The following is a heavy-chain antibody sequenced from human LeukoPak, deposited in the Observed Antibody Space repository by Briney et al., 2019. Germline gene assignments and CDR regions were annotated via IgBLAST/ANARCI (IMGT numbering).Heavy chain of an antibody. CDR3: ARGLFAAAGDPYFDY. V-gene: IGHV4-61*02. CDR1: GGSISSGSYY. CDR2: IYTSGST. J-gene: IGHJ4*02. D-gene: IGHD6-13*01. Sequence: SETLSLTCTVSGGSISSGSYYWSWIRQPAGKGLEWIGRIYTSGSTNYNPSLKSRVTMSVDTSKNQFSLKLSSVTAADTAVYYCARGLFAAAGDPYFDYWGQGTLVTVPS.